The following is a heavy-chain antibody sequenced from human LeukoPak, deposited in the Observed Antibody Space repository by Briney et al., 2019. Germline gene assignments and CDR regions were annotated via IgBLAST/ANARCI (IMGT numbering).Heavy chain of an antibody. CDR1: GFTFSSYA. J-gene: IGHJ3*02. Sequence: GGSLRLSCAASGFTFSSYAMHWVRQAPGKGLEYVSAISSNGGSTYYANSVKGRFTISRDNSKNTLYLQMSSLRAEDTATYYCAKSTQTEVGFGGAFDIWGQGTMVTVSS. V-gene: IGHV3-64*01. D-gene: IGHD3-10*01. CDR2: ISSNGGST. CDR3: AKSTQTEVGFGGAFDI.